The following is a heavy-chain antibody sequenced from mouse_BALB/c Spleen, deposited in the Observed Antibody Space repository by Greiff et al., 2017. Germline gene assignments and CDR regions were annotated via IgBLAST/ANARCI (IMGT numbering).Heavy chain of an antibody. CDR1: GFTFSSFG. Sequence: EVMLVESGGGLVQPGGSRKLSCAASGFTFSSFGMHWVRQAPEKGLEWVAYISSGSSTIYYADTVKGRFTISRDNAKNTLYLQMSSLRSEDTAMYYCARQYGNYVAMDYWGQGTSVTVSS. J-gene: IGHJ4*01. D-gene: IGHD2-10*02. V-gene: IGHV5-17*02. CDR2: ISSGSSTI. CDR3: ARQYGNYVAMDY.